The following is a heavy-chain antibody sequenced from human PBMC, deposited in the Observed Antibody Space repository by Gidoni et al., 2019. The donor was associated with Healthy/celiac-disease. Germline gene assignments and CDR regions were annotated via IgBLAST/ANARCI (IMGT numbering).Heavy chain of an antibody. CDR2: ISGSGGST. CDR3: AKDTKWRTDAFDI. V-gene: IGHV3-23*04. J-gene: IGHJ3*02. Sequence: DVQLVESGGGLVQPGGSLRLSRAASGFTFSSAAMSWVRQAPGKGLEWVSAISGSGGSTYYADSVKGRFTISRDNSENTLYLQMTSLRAEDTAVYYCAKDTKWRTDAFDIWGQGTMVTVSS. D-gene: IGHD2-8*01. CDR1: GFTFSSAA.